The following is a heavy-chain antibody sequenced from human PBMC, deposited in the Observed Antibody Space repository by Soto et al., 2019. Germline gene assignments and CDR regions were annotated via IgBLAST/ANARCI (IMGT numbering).Heavy chain of an antibody. V-gene: IGHV1-69*01. J-gene: IGHJ5*02. Sequence: QVQLVQSGAEVKKPGSSVKVSCKASGGTFSSYAISWVRQAPGQGLEWMGGIIPIFGTANYAQKFQGRVTITADESTSTAYMELSSLRSEDTAVXYXARGGYDILTGYYTNWFDPWGQGTLVTVSS. CDR3: ARGGYDILTGYYTNWFDP. CDR1: GGTFSSYA. CDR2: IIPIFGTA. D-gene: IGHD3-9*01.